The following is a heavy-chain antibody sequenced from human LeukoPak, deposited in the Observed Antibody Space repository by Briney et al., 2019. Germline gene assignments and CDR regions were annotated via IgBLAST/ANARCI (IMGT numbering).Heavy chain of an antibody. CDR1: GGSFSGYY. J-gene: IGHJ4*02. CDR2: INHSGST. CDR3: ARAVAAAGINFDY. Sequence: SETLSLTRAVYGGSFSGYYWSWIRQPPGKGLEWIGEINHSGSTNYNPSLKSRVTISVDTSKNQFSLKLSSVTAADTAVYYCARAVAAAGINFDYWGQGTLVTVSS. D-gene: IGHD6-13*01. V-gene: IGHV4-34*01.